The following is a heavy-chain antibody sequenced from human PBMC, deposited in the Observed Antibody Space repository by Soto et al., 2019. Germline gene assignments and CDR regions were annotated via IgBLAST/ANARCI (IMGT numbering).Heavy chain of an antibody. D-gene: IGHD1-7*01. CDR1: GVSISSGGYS. V-gene: IGHV4-31*03. CDR2: IHYSGST. CDR3: ARREVGENYLDI. J-gene: IGHJ3*02. Sequence: QVQLQESGPGLVKPSQTLSLTCTVSGVSISSGGYSWNCILQHPGKGLEWIGYIHYSGSTYYSPSPKSRITISGDTSKNPFTLKLSSGTAADTAVYYCARREVGENYLDIWGQGTMVIVSS.